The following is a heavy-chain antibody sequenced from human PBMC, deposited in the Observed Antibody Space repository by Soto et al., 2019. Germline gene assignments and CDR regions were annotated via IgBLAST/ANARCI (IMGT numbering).Heavy chain of an antibody. V-gene: IGHV3-23*01. CDR2: IGGSGDGT. CDR1: GFTFDGYA. Sequence: PWGSLRLSCAASGFTFDGYAMSWVRQAPGKGLQWVSTIGGSGDGTYYADSVKGRFTISRDNSKNTLYLQMNSLRAEDTAVYYCAKAREVTLVRVPSSYWGQGTLVTVSS. J-gene: IGHJ4*02. CDR3: AKAREVTLVRVPSSY. D-gene: IGHD3-10*01.